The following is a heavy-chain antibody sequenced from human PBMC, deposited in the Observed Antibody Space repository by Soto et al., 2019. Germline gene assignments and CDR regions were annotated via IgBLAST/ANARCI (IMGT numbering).Heavy chain of an antibody. CDR2: INHSGST. CDR1: GGSFSGYY. D-gene: IGHD2-21*02. J-gene: IGHJ5*02. CDR3: ARWRGVVVTAIQLNWFDT. Sequence: QVQLQQWGAGLLKPSETLSLTCAVYGGSFSGYYWSGIRQPPGKGLEWSGEINHSGSTNDNPSLKSRVTTAVATSKHPFSLKLSCVTAADTAVYYCARWRGVVVTAIQLNWFDTWGQGTLVTVSS. V-gene: IGHV4-34*01.